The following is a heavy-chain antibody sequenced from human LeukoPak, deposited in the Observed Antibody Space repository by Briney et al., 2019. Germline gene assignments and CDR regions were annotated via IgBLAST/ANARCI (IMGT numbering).Heavy chain of an antibody. J-gene: IGHJ4*02. V-gene: IGHV4-59*12. CDR2: MYYSGST. Sequence: SETLSLTCTVSGGSISTYYWSWIRQPPGKGLECIGYMYYSGSTNYSPSLKSRVTISVDTSKNQFSLQLNSVTPEDTAVYYCARGPGGAEYSGYDPFDFWGQGTLVTVSS. CDR1: GGSISTYY. D-gene: IGHD5-12*01. CDR3: ARGPGGAEYSGYDPFDF.